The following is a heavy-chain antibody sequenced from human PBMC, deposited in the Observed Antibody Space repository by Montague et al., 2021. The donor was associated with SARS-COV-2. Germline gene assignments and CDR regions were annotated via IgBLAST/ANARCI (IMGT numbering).Heavy chain of an antibody. Sequence: CAISGDSVSSNSVRSNGLTQSLSPGLELLGRTYYRSKWSNDALSVKSRITITPDTSKNQLSLQLTSVTPEDTAVYYCTRAVWGVQDYWGQGSLVTVSS. CDR3: TRAVWGVQDY. CDR1: GDSVSSNSVR. D-gene: IGHD3-10*01. J-gene: IGHJ4*02. CDR2: TYYRSKWSN. V-gene: IGHV6-1*01.